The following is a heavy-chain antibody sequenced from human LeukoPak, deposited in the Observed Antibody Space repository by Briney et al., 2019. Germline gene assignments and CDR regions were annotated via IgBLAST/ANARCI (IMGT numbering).Heavy chain of an antibody. V-gene: IGHV3-48*02. CDR3: ARGPPPIVVITTGSDY. J-gene: IGHJ4*02. CDR1: GFTSSRYS. CDR2: IIVSGSVV. D-gene: IGHD1-1*01. Sequence: GRSLRPSCAASGFTSSRYSMNSVRQAPGKGLECDSYIIVSGSVVYQEDSEKGRFTISRDNDKNSLYLQMNSLRDEDTAVYYCARGPPPIVVITTGSDYWGQGTLVTVSS.